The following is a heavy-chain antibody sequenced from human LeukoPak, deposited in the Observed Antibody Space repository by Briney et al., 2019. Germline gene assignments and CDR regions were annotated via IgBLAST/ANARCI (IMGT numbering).Heavy chain of an antibody. CDR1: GGSFSGYY. CDR2: INHSGST. J-gene: IGHJ4*02. D-gene: IGHD6-6*01. V-gene: IGHV4-34*01. CDR3: ARHEGIAARRSPFDY. Sequence: PSETLSLTCAVYGGSFSGYYWSWIRQPPGKGLEWIGEINHSGSTNYNPSLKSRVTISVDTSKNQFSLKLSSVTAADTAVYYCARHEGIAARRSPFDYWGQGTLVTVSS.